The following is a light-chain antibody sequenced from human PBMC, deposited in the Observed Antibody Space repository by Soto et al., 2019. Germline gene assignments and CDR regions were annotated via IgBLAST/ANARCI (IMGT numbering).Light chain of an antibody. CDR3: QQYNDWWT. V-gene: IGKV3-15*01. J-gene: IGKJ1*01. CDR2: GAS. Sequence: ELVLTQSPGTLSLSPGERATLSCRASQSVSSSYLAWYQQKPGQGPRLLIYGASTRATGVPARFSGSGSGTEFTLTISSLQSEDFAVYYCQQYNDWWTFGQGTKVDI. CDR1: QSVSSSY.